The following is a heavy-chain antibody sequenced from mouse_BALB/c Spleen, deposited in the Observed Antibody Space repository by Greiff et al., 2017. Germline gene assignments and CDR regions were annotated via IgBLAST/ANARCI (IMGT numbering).Heavy chain of an antibody. Sequence: EVHLVESGGGLVKPGGSLKLSCAASGFTFSSYAMSWVRQTPEKRLEWVASISSGGSTYYPDSVKGRFTISRDNARNILYLQMSSLRSEDTAMYYCARRGYYYAMDYWGQGTSVTVSS. CDR3: ARRGYYYAMDY. J-gene: IGHJ4*01. V-gene: IGHV5-6-5*01. CDR1: GFTFSSYA. CDR2: ISSGGST.